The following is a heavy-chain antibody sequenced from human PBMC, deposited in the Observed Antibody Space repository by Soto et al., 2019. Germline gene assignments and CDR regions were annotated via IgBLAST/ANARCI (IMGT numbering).Heavy chain of an antibody. CDR3: ARRSSGWYFAY. D-gene: IGHD6-19*01. Sequence: EVQLLESGGGLVQPGGSLRLSCAASGFTFSSYAMSWVRQAPGKGLEWVSAISGSGGSTYYADSVQGRFTISRSNSKNPPYLQMNSLRAAETGVYDCARRSSGWYFAYWCQGTLVTVSS. CDR2: ISGSGGST. CDR1: GFTFSSYA. J-gene: IGHJ4*02. V-gene: IGHV3-23*01.